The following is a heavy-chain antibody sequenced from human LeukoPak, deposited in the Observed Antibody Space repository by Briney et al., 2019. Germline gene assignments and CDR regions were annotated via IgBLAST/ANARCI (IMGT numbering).Heavy chain of an antibody. J-gene: IGHJ4*02. V-gene: IGHV3-15*01. CDR3: TSGYSSGWYFIDY. Sequence: KAGGSLRLSCAASGFIFSDAWMSWVRQAPGKGLEWVGRIKSNIDGGKTDYAAPVKGRFAISRDDSKNTLYLQMNSLKTEDTAMYYCTSGYSSGWYFIDYWGQGTLVTVSS. CDR2: IKSNIDGGKT. D-gene: IGHD6-19*01. CDR1: GFIFSDAW.